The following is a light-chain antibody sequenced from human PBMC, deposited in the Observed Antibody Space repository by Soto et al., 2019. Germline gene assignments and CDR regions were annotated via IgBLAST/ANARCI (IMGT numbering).Light chain of an antibody. V-gene: IGKV1-6*01. CDR2: GTS. Sequence: AIQMTQSPSSLSASVGDRVIITCRASQAIRTELGWYQQRPGKAPKLLIYGTSNLQSGVPTRFSGSGSGTEFPPTINRLQPEEFATYYCLQDYSYPRTFGQGTKVDVK. J-gene: IGKJ1*01. CDR3: LQDYSYPRT. CDR1: QAIRTE.